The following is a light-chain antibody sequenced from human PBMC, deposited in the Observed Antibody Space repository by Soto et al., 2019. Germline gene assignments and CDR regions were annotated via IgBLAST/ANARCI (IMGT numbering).Light chain of an antibody. Sequence: QSVLTQPPSVSXAPGQRVTISCTGSSSNIGAGYDVHWYQQLPGIGPKLLIYGNSNRPSGVPDRFSGSKSGTSASLAITGLQAEDEADYYCQSYDSSLSGSYVFGTGTKLTVL. J-gene: IGLJ1*01. V-gene: IGLV1-40*01. CDR1: SSNIGAGYD. CDR3: QSYDSSLSGSYV. CDR2: GNS.